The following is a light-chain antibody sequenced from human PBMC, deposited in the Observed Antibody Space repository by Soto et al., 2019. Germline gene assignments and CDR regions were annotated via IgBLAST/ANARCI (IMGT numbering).Light chain of an antibody. J-gene: IGKJ2*01. Sequence: DLQMTQSPSSLSASVGDRVTITCRATQGISSWLAWYQQKPEKAPKCLIYAASSLQSGVPSRFSGSGSGTDFTLTISSLQPEDFATYYCQQYSRYPYTFGQGTKLEIK. CDR3: QQYSRYPYT. V-gene: IGKV1D-16*01. CDR2: AAS. CDR1: QGISSW.